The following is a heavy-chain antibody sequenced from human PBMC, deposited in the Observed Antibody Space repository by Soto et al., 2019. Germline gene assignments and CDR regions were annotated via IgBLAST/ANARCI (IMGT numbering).Heavy chain of an antibody. Sequence: ASVKVSCKASGGTFSSYAISWVRQAPGQGLEWMGGIIPIFGTANYAQKFQGRVTITADESTSTAYMELSSLRSEDTAVYYCEAPYGSGSYYKGFDYWGQGTLVTVSS. CDR2: IIPIFGTA. V-gene: IGHV1-69*13. CDR3: EAPYGSGSYYKGFDY. J-gene: IGHJ4*02. CDR1: GGTFSSYA. D-gene: IGHD3-10*01.